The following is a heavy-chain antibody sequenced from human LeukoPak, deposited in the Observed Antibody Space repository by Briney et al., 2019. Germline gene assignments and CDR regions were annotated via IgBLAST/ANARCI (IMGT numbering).Heavy chain of an antibody. CDR2: INPINGNT. D-gene: IGHD1-1*01. Sequence: GASVKVSCKASGYSITNFGITWVRQAPGQGLEWMGWINPINGNTNYARDLQGRVTMTTDTSTSTAYMDLRSLRSDDTAVYYCARDISRTGTTSDYWGQGTLVTVSS. J-gene: IGHJ4*02. CDR3: ARDISRTGTTSDY. V-gene: IGHV1-18*04. CDR1: GYSITNFG.